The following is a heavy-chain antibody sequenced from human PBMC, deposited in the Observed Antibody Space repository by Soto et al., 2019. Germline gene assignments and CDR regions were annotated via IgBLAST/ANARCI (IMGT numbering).Heavy chain of an antibody. D-gene: IGHD2-8*02. CDR1: GYSIISGYY. Sequence: SETLSLTCAVSGYSIISGYYWGWIRQPPGKGLEWIGSIYHSGSTYYNPSLKSRVTISVYTSKNQFSLKLSSVTAADTAVYYCARDPLLGSLITGYYYGMDVWGQGTTVTVSS. J-gene: IGHJ6*02. CDR3: ARDPLLGSLITGYYYGMDV. V-gene: IGHV4-38-2*02. CDR2: IYHSGST.